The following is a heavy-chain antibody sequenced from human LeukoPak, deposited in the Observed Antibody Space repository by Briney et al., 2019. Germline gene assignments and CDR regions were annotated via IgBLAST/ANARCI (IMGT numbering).Heavy chain of an antibody. D-gene: IGHD4-23*01. J-gene: IGHJ3*02. V-gene: IGHV4-39*01. CDR1: GGSISSSSYY. CDR3: ARPGGLKKDYGGNSGAFDI. Sequence: NPSETLSLTCTVSGGSISSSSYYWGWIRQPPGKGLEWIGSIYYSGSTYYNPSLKSRVTISVDTSKNQFSLKLSSVTAADTAVYYCARPGGLKKDYGGNSGAFDIWGQGTMVTVSS. CDR2: IYYSGST.